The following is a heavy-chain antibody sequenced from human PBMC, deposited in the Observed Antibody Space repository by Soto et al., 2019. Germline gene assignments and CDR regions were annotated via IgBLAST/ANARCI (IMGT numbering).Heavy chain of an antibody. CDR1: GFTFSNYA. J-gene: IGHJ4*02. CDR2: ISGSGDST. Sequence: GALRLSCAASGFTFSNYAMSWVRQAPGKGLEWVSGISGSGDSTHYADSGKGRFTISRDNSKNTLYLQMNSLRAEDTAVYYCVRTSLVVAAATLEDYWGQGTLVTVSS. D-gene: IGHD2-15*01. V-gene: IGHV3-23*01. CDR3: VRTSLVVAAATLEDY.